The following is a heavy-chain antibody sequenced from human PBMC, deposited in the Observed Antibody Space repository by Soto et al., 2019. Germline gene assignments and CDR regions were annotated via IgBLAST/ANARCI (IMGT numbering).Heavy chain of an antibody. CDR2: IYFTGNT. V-gene: IGHV4-34*11. CDR1: GVSFNDYY. D-gene: IGHD3-16*01. CDR3: GRVPVDTYMIYWSDS. J-gene: IGHJ4*02. Sequence: QVQLQQWGAGLLKSSETLSLTCAVYGVSFNDYYWCWIRQPPGKGLEWIGSIYFTGNTNYTPSLKSRLTMSIDTSRNLFSLRLGSVTAADTAVYYCGRVPVDTYMIYWSDSWGQGTLVTVSS.